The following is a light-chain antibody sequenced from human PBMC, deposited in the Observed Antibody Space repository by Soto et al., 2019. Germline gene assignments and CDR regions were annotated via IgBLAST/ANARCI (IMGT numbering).Light chain of an antibody. CDR3: QQYSTLPHT. Sequence: ENLLTQSPGTLSLSPGEVEKISCMANQSVTSRYFAWYQQKPGQAPRLLIYGISSRATDIPDRFSGSGSGTDYTLTISRLETEDFGVYYCQQYSTLPHTFGQGTKVDIK. CDR1: QSVTSRY. V-gene: IGKV3-20*01. J-gene: IGKJ2*01. CDR2: GIS.